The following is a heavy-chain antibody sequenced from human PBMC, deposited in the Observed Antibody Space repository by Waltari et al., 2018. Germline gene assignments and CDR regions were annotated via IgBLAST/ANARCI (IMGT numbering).Heavy chain of an antibody. CDR3: ARDIEGIAAENWFDP. Sequence: QVQLQASGPGLVKPSETLSLTCTVSGGSISSYYWSWIRQPPGKGLEWIGYIYYSGSTNYNPSLKSRVTISVDTSKNQFSLKLSSVTAADTAVYYCARDIEGIAAENWFDPWGQGTLVTVSS. V-gene: IGHV4-59*01. CDR2: IYYSGST. D-gene: IGHD6-13*01. J-gene: IGHJ5*02. CDR1: GGSISSYY.